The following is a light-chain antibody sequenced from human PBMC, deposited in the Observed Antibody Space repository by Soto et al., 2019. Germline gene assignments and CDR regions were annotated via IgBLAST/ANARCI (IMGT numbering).Light chain of an antibody. J-gene: IGKJ1*01. V-gene: IGKV3-15*01. CDR1: QSVSNN. Sequence: EIVMTQSPDTLSVSTGERATLSCRASQSVSNNLAWYHQKPGQAPRLLIFGASTRATGIPARFSGSGSGTEFTLTISSLQSEDFAVYYCQQYNDWWTFGQGTKVEIK. CDR2: GAS. CDR3: QQYNDWWT.